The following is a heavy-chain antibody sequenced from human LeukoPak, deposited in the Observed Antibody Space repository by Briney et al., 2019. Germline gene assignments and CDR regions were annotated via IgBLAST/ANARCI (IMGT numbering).Heavy chain of an antibody. CDR1: GFNFSNYG. CDR2: ISSDSTYT. CDR3: ARVRRDGYYFDS. Sequence: PGRSLRLSCAASGFNFSNYGMYWVRQAPGQGLEWVSSISSDSTYTSYADSVKGRFTISGDNAKNSMYLQMDSLRAEDTAVYYCARVRRDGYYFDSWGQGTLVSVAS. V-gene: IGHV3-21*01. J-gene: IGHJ4*02. D-gene: IGHD5-24*01.